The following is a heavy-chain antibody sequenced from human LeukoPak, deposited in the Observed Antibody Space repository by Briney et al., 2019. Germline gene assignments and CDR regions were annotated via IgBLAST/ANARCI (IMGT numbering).Heavy chain of an antibody. CDR2: IYYSGST. Sequence: SETLSLTCTVSGGSISSSSYYWGWIRQPPGKGLEWIGSIYYSGSTYYNPSLKSRVTISVDTSKNQFSLKLSSVTAADTAVYYCARLSSGWYYYYYYYMDVWGKGTTVTISS. CDR3: ARLSSGWYYYYYYYMDV. V-gene: IGHV4-39*07. J-gene: IGHJ6*03. D-gene: IGHD6-19*01. CDR1: GGSISSSSYY.